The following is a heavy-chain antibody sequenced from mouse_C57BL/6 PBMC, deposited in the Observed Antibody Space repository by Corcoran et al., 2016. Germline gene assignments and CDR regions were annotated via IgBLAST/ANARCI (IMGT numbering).Heavy chain of an antibody. CDR2: INPYNGGT. Sequence: EVQLQQSGPVLVKPGASVKMSCKASGYTFTDYYMNWVKQSHGKSLEWIGVINPYNGGTSYNQKFKGKATLTVDKSSSTAYMELNSLTSEDSAVYYCAYGSSSYYFDYWGQGTTLTVSS. D-gene: IGHD1-1*01. CDR3: AYGSSSYYFDY. V-gene: IGHV1-19*01. J-gene: IGHJ2*01. CDR1: GYTFTDYY.